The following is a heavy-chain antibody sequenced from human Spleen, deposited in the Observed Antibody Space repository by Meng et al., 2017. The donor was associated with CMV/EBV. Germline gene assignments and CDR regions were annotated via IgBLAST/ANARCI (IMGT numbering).Heavy chain of an antibody. Sequence: ASVKVSCKASGYTFTGYDINWVRQATGQGREWMGYMNPSSGSTGYARKFQGRVTMTRNTSISTAYMELSSLGSEDTAVYYCARDWKRITIFGVVTSYGMGVWGQGTTVTVSS. CDR1: GYTFTGYD. CDR3: ARDWKRITIFGVVTSYGMGV. CDR2: MNPSSGST. V-gene: IGHV1-8*01. D-gene: IGHD3-3*01. J-gene: IGHJ6*02.